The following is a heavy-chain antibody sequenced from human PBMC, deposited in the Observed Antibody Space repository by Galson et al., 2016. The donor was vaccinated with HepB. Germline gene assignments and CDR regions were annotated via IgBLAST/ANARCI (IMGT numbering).Heavy chain of an antibody. CDR2: IGGSGSST. CDR1: GFSFSNYA. Sequence: SLRLSCAASGFSFSNYAMTWVRQAPGKGLEWVSSIGGSGSSTYYAASVKGRFTISRDNSNNTLYVRMTSLRADDTAVYYCATGWTNYDYWGPGTLGTVSSRMGHATHSTANTDNPLYLGMTRRRPDDTGVYYRATGCTPYDYCGPGTLVTVSS. J-gene: IGHJ4*02. D-gene: IGHD4/OR15-4a*01. CDR3: ATGWTNYDYWGPGTLGTVSSRMGHATHSTANTDNPLYLGMTRRRPDDTGVYYRATGCTPYDY. V-gene: IGHV3-23*01.